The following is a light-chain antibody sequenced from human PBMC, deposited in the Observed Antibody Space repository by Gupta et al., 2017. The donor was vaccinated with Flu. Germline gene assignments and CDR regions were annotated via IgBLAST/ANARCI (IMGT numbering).Light chain of an antibody. Sequence: RATLSCGTSRNLTSRFIAWYQQKSGQAPRLLIYGASNRATGIPDRFTGSWSGTNFTLTITRLEPEDVAVYHCQQYGGSPRTFGQGTKVEIK. CDR2: GAS. CDR1: RNLTSRF. V-gene: IGKV3-20*01. J-gene: IGKJ1*01. CDR3: QQYGGSPRT.